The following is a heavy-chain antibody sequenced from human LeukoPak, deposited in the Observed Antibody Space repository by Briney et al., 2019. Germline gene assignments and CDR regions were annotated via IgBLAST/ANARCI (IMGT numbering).Heavy chain of an antibody. J-gene: IGHJ6*03. V-gene: IGHV4-61*10. Sequence: SETLSLTCTVSGGSISSGSYYWSWIRQPAGKGLEWIGEINHSGSTNYNPSLKSRVTISVDTSKNQFSLKLSSVTAADTAVYYCARTTLHYDSSGYYYYYYYMDVWGKGTTVTISS. CDR3: ARTTLHYDSSGYYYYYYYMDV. D-gene: IGHD3-22*01. CDR1: GGSISSGSYY. CDR2: INHSGST.